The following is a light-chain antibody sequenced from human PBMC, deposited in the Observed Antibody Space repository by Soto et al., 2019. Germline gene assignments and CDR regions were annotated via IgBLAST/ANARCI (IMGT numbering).Light chain of an antibody. CDR3: CSYAGSGTL. J-gene: IGLJ2*01. Sequence: QSALTQPASVSGSPGQSITISCTGTSSDVGSYNLVSWYQQHPGKAPKLMIYEGSKRPSGVSNRFSGSKSRNTASLTISGLQAEDDADYYCCSYAGSGTLFGGGTKLTVL. CDR1: SSDVGSYNL. CDR2: EGS. V-gene: IGLV2-23*01.